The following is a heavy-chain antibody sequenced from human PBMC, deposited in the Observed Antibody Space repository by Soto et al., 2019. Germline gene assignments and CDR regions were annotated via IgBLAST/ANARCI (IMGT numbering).Heavy chain of an antibody. Sequence: ASVKVSCKASGYTFPNYGFSLVRQAPGHGLEWMGWINARNGDTSYAQKFQGRVTLTTDTSTTTAYMELTNLRSDDAAVYYCARQRHSYYDFSYPNFDYWGQGALVTVSS. J-gene: IGHJ4*02. CDR1: GYTFPNYG. D-gene: IGHD3-3*01. CDR3: ARQRHSYYDFSYPNFDY. CDR2: INARNGDT. V-gene: IGHV1-18*01.